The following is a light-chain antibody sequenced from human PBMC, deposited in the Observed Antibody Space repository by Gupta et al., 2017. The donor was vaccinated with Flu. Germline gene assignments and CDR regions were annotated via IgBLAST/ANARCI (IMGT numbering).Light chain of an antibody. V-gene: IGKV2-30*01. J-gene: IGKJ1*01. Sequence: VALGKPASNSGSSSQSRGYRDGNNVLHWFQQRPGQSPRRLIYVASHRDSGVPDSFSGSGSGTDFTLKISRVEAEDVGVYFCKQGEHCPWAFGQGTKVEIK. CDR1: QSRGYRDGNNV. CDR2: VAS. CDR3: KQGEHCPWA.